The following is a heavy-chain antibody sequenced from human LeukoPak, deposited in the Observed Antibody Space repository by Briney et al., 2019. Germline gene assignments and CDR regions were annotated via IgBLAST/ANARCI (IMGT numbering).Heavy chain of an antibody. J-gene: IGHJ4*02. D-gene: IGHD1-26*01. CDR3: TIDEWELPGY. Sequence: GASVKVSCETSGYTFTDYYIHWVRQAPGQGLEWMGWINPKSGATDFAQKFQGRITLTRDTSITTAHMEMNRLTSDDTAVYFCTIDEWELPGYWGQGTRVTVAT. CDR2: INPKSGAT. CDR1: GYTFTDYY. V-gene: IGHV1-2*02.